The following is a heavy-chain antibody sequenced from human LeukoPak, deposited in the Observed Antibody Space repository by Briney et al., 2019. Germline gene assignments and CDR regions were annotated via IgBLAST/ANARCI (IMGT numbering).Heavy chain of an antibody. CDR3: ARGGYSGYDSDYYGMDV. V-gene: IGHV3-66*01. J-gene: IGHJ6*02. CDR2: IYSGGST. D-gene: IGHD5-12*01. CDR1: GFTVSSNY. Sequence: PGGSLRLSCAASGFTVSSNYMSWVRQAPGKGLEWVSVIYSGGSTYYADSVKGRFTISRDSSKNTLYLQMNSLRAEDTAVYYCARGGYSGYDSDYYGMDVWGQGTTVTVSS.